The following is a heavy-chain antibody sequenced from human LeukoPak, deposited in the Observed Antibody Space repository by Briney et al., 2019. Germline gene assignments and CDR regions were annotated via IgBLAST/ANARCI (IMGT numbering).Heavy chain of an antibody. V-gene: IGHV3-13*03. CDR3: AKDRSALRYLDWLFSY. CDR2: IGNAGDT. D-gene: IGHD3-9*01. Sequence: GGSLRLSCAACGFTFSCHDMNWVRQVTGKAIGNAGDTYFPGSVKGQFSISRENGKKSLQVQMNSLRAEDTAIYYCAKDRSALRYLDWLFSYWGQGTLVTVSS. CDR1: GFTFSCHD. J-gene: IGHJ4*02.